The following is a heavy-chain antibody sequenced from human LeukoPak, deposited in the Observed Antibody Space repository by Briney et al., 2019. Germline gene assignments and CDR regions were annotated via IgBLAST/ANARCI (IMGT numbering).Heavy chain of an antibody. D-gene: IGHD3-3*01. Sequence: ASVKVSCKVSGYTLTELSMHWVRQAPGKGLEWMGGFDPEDGETIYAQKFQGRVTMTEDTSTDTAYMELSSLRSEDTAVYYCAKDIHPASYYDFWSGYYTGFDYWGLGTLVTVSS. CDR3: AKDIHPASYYDFWSGYYTGFDY. CDR2: FDPEDGET. J-gene: IGHJ4*02. CDR1: GYTLTELS. V-gene: IGHV1-24*01.